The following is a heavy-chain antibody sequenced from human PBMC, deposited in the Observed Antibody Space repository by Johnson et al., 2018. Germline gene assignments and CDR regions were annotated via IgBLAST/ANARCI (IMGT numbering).Heavy chain of an antibody. Sequence: QVQLVESGGGVVQPGRSLRLSCAASGFTFSSYGMHWVRQAPGKGLEWVAVISYDGSNKYYADSVKGRFTISRDNSKNTLYLQMNSLRAEHTAVYYCAKELPDIVVVPAAPHYYYYYMDVWGKGTTVTVAS. J-gene: IGHJ6*03. CDR1: GFTFSSYG. V-gene: IGHV3-30*18. CDR2: ISYDGSNK. CDR3: AKELPDIVVVPAAPHYYYYYMDV. D-gene: IGHD2-2*01.